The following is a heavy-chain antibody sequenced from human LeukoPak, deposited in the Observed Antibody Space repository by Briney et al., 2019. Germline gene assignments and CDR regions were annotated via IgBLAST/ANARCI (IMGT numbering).Heavy chain of an antibody. CDR3: ARGELYY. CDR2: INHSGST. Sequence: SETLSLTCTVSGSSISSTSHYWAWIRQPPGKGLEWIGEINHSGSTNYNPSLKSRVTISVDTSKNQFSLRPSSVTAADTAVYYCARGELYYWGQGTLVTVSS. J-gene: IGHJ4*02. CDR1: GSSISSTSHY. V-gene: IGHV4-39*07. D-gene: IGHD1-26*01.